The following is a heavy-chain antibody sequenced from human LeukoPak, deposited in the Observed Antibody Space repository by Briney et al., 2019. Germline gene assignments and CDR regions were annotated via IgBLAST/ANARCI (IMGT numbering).Heavy chain of an antibody. Sequence: GSSVKVSCKASGGTFSSYAIGWVRQAPGQGLEWMGGTIPIFGTANYAQKFQGRVTITTDESTSTAYMELSSLRSGDTAVYYCARGAAVAGTLDYWGQGTLVTVSS. CDR1: GGTFSSYA. J-gene: IGHJ4*02. CDR2: TIPIFGTA. D-gene: IGHD6-19*01. CDR3: ARGAAVAGTLDY. V-gene: IGHV1-69*05.